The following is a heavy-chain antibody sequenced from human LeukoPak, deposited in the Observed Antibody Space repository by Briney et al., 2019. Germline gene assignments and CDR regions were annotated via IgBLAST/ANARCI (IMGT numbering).Heavy chain of an antibody. CDR3: AKYTSGTSYRGLDQ. Sequence: VESLRLSCGASRLTLSSYAMSWVRHAPGKGLEWVSTIIGSAANTYYADSVKGRFTISRDDSKNTVYLQMNSLRAEDTAVYSCAKYTSGTSYRGLDQWGHGTLVTVSS. J-gene: IGHJ4*01. CDR1: RLTLSSYA. V-gene: IGHV3-23*01. CDR2: IIGSAANT. D-gene: IGHD3-10*01.